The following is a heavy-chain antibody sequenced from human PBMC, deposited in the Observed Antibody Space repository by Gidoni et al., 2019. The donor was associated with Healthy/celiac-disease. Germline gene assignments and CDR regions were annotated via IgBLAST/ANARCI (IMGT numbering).Heavy chain of an antibody. D-gene: IGHD2-15*01. CDR3: AKDRGPRYCSGGSCYSDYYYGMDV. J-gene: IGHJ6*02. CDR1: GCTCSRYG. V-gene: IGHV3-30*18. Sequence: QVQLVESGGGVVQPGRSTRLSCAAPGCTCSRYGVHGVRQAPGKGLGWVAVISYDGCNKYYAASVKGRFTISRDNSKNTLYLQMNSLRAEDTAVYYCAKDRGPRYCSGGSCYSDYYYGMDVWGQGTTVTVSS. CDR2: ISYDGCNK.